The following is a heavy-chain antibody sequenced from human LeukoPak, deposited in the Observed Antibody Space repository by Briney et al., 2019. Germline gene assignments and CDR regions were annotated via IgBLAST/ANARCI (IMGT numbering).Heavy chain of an antibody. Sequence: GGSLRLSCAPSGFTFSSYAMSWVRQAPGKGLEWVSAISGSGGSTYYAGSVKGRFTISRDNSKNTLYLQMNSLRAEDTAVYYCAKDPVGYYYDSRTNWFDPWGQGTLVTVSS. D-gene: IGHD3-22*01. CDR3: AKDPVGYYYDSRTNWFDP. CDR2: ISGSGGST. J-gene: IGHJ5*02. CDR1: GFTFSSYA. V-gene: IGHV3-23*01.